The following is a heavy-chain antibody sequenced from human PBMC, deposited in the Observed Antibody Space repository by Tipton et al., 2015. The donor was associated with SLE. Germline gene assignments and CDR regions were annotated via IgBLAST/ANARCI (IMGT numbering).Heavy chain of an antibody. J-gene: IGHJ4*02. V-gene: IGHV3-48*03. CDR3: AREYSDYETFFDY. CDR1: GFTFSNYE. D-gene: IGHD5-12*01. Sequence: GSLRLSCAASGFTFSNYEINWVRQAPGKGLEWISYISSSGSTIYYADSVKGRFTISRDNAKNSLYLQMNSLRAEDTAIYYCAREYSDYETFFDYWGQGTLVTVSS. CDR2: ISSSGSTI.